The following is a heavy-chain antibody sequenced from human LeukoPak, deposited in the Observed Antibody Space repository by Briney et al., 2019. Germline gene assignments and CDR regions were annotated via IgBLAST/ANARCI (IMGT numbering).Heavy chain of an antibody. CDR2: IYTSGST. CDR3: ARELAGYGKLDY. J-gene: IGHJ4*02. D-gene: IGHD5-12*01. V-gene: IGHV4-61*02. Sequence: PSQTLSLTCTVSGGSISSGSYFWSWIRQPAGKGLEWIGRIYTSGSTNYNPSLKSRVTISPGTSKNQFSLKLSSVTAADTAVYYCARELAGYGKLDYWGQGILVTVSS. CDR1: GGSISSGSYF.